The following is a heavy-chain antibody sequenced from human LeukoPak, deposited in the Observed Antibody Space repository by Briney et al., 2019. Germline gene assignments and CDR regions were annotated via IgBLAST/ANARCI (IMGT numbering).Heavy chain of an antibody. CDR3: ARLTGTTGFDY. CDR1: GFPFSSYW. D-gene: IGHD1-1*01. V-gene: IGHV3-7*01. J-gene: IGHJ4*02. CDR2: IKQDGSDE. Sequence: GGSLRLSCAASGFPFSSYWMSWVRQAPGKGLEWVANIKQDGSDEYYVDSVKGRFTISRDNAKNSLYLQLNSLRADDTAVYYCARLTGTTGFDYWGQGTLVTFSS.